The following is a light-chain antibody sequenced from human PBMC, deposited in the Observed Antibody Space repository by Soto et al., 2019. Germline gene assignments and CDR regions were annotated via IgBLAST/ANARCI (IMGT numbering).Light chain of an antibody. V-gene: IGLV2-14*01. CDR3: SSYTSSSTVV. CDR2: EVS. Sequence: QSALTQPASVSGSPGQSITISCTGTSSDVGGYNYVSWYQQHPGKAPKLVIYEVSNRPSGVSNRFSGSKSGNTASLTISGLEAEDEAEYYCSSYTSSSTVVFGGGTKLTVL. J-gene: IGLJ2*01. CDR1: SSDVGGYNY.